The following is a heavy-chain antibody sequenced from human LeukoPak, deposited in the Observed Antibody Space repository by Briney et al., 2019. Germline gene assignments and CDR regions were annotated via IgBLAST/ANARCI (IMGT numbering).Heavy chain of an antibody. CDR2: IYYSGST. CDR3: ARGALRYFDWLKKDYYYMDV. J-gene: IGHJ6*03. Sequence: PSETLSLSCTVSGGSINTFYWSWIRQPPGKGLEWVGYIYYSGSTNYNPSLKSRVTLSMDKSKNQFSLRLNSLTAADTAVYYCARGALRYFDWLKKDYYYMDVWGKGTTVTISS. CDR1: GGSINTFY. V-gene: IGHV4-59*01. D-gene: IGHD3-9*01.